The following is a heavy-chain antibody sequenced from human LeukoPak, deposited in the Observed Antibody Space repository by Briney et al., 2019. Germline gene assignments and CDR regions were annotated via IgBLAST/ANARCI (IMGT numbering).Heavy chain of an antibody. Sequence: GGSLRLSCAASGFTFSSYAMSWVRQAPGKGLEWVSFIGSSGGYIYYADSVKGRFTISRDNAKNSLNLQMNSLRAEDTAVYYCARGIIGTYSDDHWGQGTLVTVSS. V-gene: IGHV3-21*01. CDR1: GFTFSSYA. J-gene: IGHJ4*02. CDR2: IGSSGGYI. D-gene: IGHD1-26*01. CDR3: ARGIIGTYSDDH.